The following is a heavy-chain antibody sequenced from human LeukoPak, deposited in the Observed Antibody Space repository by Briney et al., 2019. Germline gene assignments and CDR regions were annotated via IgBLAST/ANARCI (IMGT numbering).Heavy chain of an antibody. J-gene: IGHJ4*02. CDR1: GFTFSSYA. CDR2: ISGSGGST. V-gene: IGHV3-23*01. D-gene: IGHD3-22*01. Sequence: GSLRLSCAASGFTFSSYAMSWVRQAPGKGLEWVSAISGSGGSTYYADSVKGRFTISRDNSKNTLYLQMNSLRAEDTAVYYCAKEAYYYDSSGYYYIDYWGQGTLVTVSS. CDR3: AKEAYYYDSSGYYYIDY.